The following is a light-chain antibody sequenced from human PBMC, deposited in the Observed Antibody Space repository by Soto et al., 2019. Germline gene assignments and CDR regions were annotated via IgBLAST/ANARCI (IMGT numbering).Light chain of an antibody. Sequence: DIQMTQSPSSLSASVGDRVTITCRASQSISRYLNWYQQKPGKAPTLLIYTASSLQSGVPSRFSGSGSGTDLTLTINSLQPEDFASYSCQQSYSTPFTFGPGTKVDIK. CDR1: QSISRY. CDR2: TAS. V-gene: IGKV1-39*01. J-gene: IGKJ3*01. CDR3: QQSYSTPFT.